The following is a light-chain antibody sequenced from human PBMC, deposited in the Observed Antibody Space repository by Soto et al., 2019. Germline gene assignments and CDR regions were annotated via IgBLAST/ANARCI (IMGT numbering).Light chain of an antibody. CDR1: QGISSY. CDR2: AAS. Sequence: DIQMTQSPSSLSASVGDRVTITCRASQGISSYLAWYQQRPGKVPKVLIYAASTLHSGVPSRFCGSGSGTDFTLTISNVQPEDVATYYCQNYYNAPETFGQGTKVDIK. V-gene: IGKV1-27*01. J-gene: IGKJ1*01. CDR3: QNYYNAPET.